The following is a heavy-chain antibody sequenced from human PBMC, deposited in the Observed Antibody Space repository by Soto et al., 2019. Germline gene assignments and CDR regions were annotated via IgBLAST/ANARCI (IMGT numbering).Heavy chain of an antibody. V-gene: IGHV3-23*01. J-gene: IGHJ2*01. CDR2: ISGSGGST. D-gene: IGHD3-22*01. Sequence: EVQLLESGGGLVQPGGSLRLSCAASGFTFSSYAMSWVRQAPGKGLEWVSAISGSGGSTYYADSVKGRFTISRDNSKNTLYLQMNSLRAEDTAVYYCAKRITMIVPFGNNWYFDLWGRGTLVTVSS. CDR3: AKRITMIVPFGNNWYFDL. CDR1: GFTFSSYA.